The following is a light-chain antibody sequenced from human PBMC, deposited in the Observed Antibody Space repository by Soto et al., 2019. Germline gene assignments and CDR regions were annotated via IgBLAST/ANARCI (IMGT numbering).Light chain of an antibody. V-gene: IGKV1-5*01. CDR3: QQYNSYSWA. Sequence: DIQMTQSPSTLSASVGDRVTITCRASQNINNWLAWYQQKPGMAPKLLIYDASSLGSGVPSRFSGSGSGTEFSLTITSRQPDDFATYYCQQYNSYSWAFGQGTKVEI. CDR2: DAS. CDR1: QNINNW. J-gene: IGKJ1*01.